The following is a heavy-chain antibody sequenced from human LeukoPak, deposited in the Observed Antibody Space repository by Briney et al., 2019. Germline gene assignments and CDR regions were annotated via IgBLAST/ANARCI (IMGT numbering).Heavy chain of an antibody. V-gene: IGHV1-2*02. CDR1: GYTFTGYY. D-gene: IGHD5-18*01. Sequence: ASVKVSCKASGYTFTGYYMHWVRQAPGQGLEWMGWINPNSGGTNYAQKFQGRVTMTRDTSPSTAYMELSRLRSDDTAVYYCARVDTAMVAGGGDYWGQGTLVTVSS. CDR3: ARVDTAMVAGGGDY. J-gene: IGHJ4*02. CDR2: INPNSGGT.